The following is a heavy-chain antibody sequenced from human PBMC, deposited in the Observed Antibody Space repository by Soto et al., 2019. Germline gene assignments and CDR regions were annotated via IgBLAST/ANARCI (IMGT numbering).Heavy chain of an antibody. CDR2: IIPIFGTA. CDR3: ARGPYCSSTSCYLWLDY. Sequence: QVQLVQSGAEVKKPGSSVKVSCKASGGTFSSYAISWVRQAPGQGLEWMGGIIPIFGTANYAQKFQGRVTITADESTSTAYMELSSLRSEDTAVYYCARGPYCSSTSCYLWLDYWGQGTLVTVSS. D-gene: IGHD2-2*01. J-gene: IGHJ4*02. V-gene: IGHV1-69*01. CDR1: GGTFSSYA.